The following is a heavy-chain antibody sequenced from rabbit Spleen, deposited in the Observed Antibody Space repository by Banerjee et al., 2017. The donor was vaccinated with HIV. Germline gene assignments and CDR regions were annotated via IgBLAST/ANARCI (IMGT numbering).Heavy chain of an antibody. Sequence: QSLEESGGDLVKPGASLTLTCTASGFSFSSSYWTCWVRQAPGKGPEWIACINIVTGKSVYASWAEGRFIMSRTSSTTVTLQMTSLTVADTATYFCARDAGTSFSTYGMDLWGPGTLVTVS. CDR1: GFSFSSSYW. CDR3: ARDAGTSFSTYGMDL. CDR2: INIVTGKS. J-gene: IGHJ6*01. D-gene: IGHD8-1*01. V-gene: IGHV1S40*01.